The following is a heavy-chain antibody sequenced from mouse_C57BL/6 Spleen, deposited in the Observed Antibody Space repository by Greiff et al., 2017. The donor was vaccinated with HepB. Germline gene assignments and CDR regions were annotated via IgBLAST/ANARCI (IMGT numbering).Heavy chain of an antibody. D-gene: IGHD2-2*01. Sequence: QVQLQQSGAELVKPGASVKMSCKASGYTFTSYWITWVKQRPGQGLEWIGDIYPGSGSTNYNEKFKSKATLTVDTSSSTAYMQLSSLTSEDSAVYYWARRAYGYDEAWFAYWGQGTLVTVSA. CDR3: ARRAYGYDEAWFAY. J-gene: IGHJ3*01. V-gene: IGHV1-55*01. CDR1: GYTFTSYW. CDR2: IYPGSGST.